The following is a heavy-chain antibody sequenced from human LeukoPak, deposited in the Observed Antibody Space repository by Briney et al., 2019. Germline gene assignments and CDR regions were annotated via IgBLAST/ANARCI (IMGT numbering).Heavy chain of an antibody. Sequence: GGSLRLSCAASGFTFSSYAMSWVRQAPGKGLEWVSAISGSGGTTYYADSVKGRFTISRDNSNNTLYLQMNSLRAEDTAIHYCAKATSGWAYYAYDYWGQGTLVTVSS. CDR2: ISGSGGTT. CDR3: AKATSGWAYYAYDY. J-gene: IGHJ4*02. V-gene: IGHV3-23*01. CDR1: GFTFSSYA. D-gene: IGHD6-19*01.